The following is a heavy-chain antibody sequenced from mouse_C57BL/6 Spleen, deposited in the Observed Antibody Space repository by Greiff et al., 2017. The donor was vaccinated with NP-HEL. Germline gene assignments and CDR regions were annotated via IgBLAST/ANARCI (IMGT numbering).Heavy chain of an antibody. Sequence: DVKLVESGGGLVKPGGSLKLSCAASGFTFSDYGMHWVRQAPEKGLEWVAYISSGSSTIYYADTVKGRFTISRDNAKNTLFLQMTSLRSEDTAMYYCAIYDYDGGWYFDVWGTGTTVTVSS. CDR2: ISSGSSTI. CDR1: GFTFSDYG. CDR3: AIYDYDGGWYFDV. V-gene: IGHV5-17*01. D-gene: IGHD2-4*01. J-gene: IGHJ1*03.